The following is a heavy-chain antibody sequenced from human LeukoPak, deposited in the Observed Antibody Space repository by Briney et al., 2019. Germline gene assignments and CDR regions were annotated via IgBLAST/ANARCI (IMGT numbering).Heavy chain of an antibody. J-gene: IGHJ4*02. CDR3: AKDPNTVTTAFFVH. Sequence: GGSLRLSCVASGFIFGDYGMHWVRQAPGKGLEWVASIRYDGSNKYHTDSVKGRFTIARDNPKKTLYLQMNSLRVEDTAVYYCAKDPNTVTTAFFVHWGQGTLVTVSS. CDR1: GFIFGDYG. V-gene: IGHV3-30*02. CDR2: IRYDGSNK. D-gene: IGHD4-11*01.